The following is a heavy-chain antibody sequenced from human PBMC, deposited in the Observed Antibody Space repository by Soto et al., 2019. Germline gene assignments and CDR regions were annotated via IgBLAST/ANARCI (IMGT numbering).Heavy chain of an antibody. CDR1: GGSISSSSYY. V-gene: IGHV4-39*01. CDR3: ARSGSFYWFDP. J-gene: IGHJ5*02. Sequence: SETLSLTCTVSGGSISSSSYYWGWIRQPPGKGREWIGSIYYSGSTYYNPSLKSRVTISVDTSKNQFSLKLSSVTAADTAVYYCARSGSFYWFDPWGQGTLVTVSS. D-gene: IGHD3-10*01. CDR2: IYYSGST.